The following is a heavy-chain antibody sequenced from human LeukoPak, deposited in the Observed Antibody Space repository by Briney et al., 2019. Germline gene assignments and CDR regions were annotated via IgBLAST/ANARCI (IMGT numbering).Heavy chain of an antibody. CDR3: AREASGGVDY. J-gene: IGHJ4*02. V-gene: IGHV1-8*03. CDR1: GYTFTSYG. Sequence: ASVKVSCKASGYTFTSYGTTWVRQAPGQGLEWMGWMNPNSGNTGYAQKFQGRVTITRNTSISTAYMELSSLRSEDTAVYYCAREASGGVDYWGQGTLVTVSS. CDR2: MNPNSGNT.